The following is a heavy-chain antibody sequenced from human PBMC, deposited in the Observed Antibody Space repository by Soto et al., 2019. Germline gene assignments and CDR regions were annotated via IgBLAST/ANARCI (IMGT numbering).Heavy chain of an antibody. CDR2: ISYDGSNK. J-gene: IGHJ6*02. Sequence: LRLSCAASGFTFSSYAMRWVRQAPGKGLEWVAVISYDGSNKYYADSVKGRFTISRDNSKNTLYLQMNSLRAEDTAVYYCARDPKKYSRSLSGSRYYYYYGMDVWGQGTTVTVSS. CDR1: GFTFSSYA. D-gene: IGHD6-6*01. CDR3: ARDPKKYSRSLSGSRYYYYYGMDV. V-gene: IGHV3-30-3*01.